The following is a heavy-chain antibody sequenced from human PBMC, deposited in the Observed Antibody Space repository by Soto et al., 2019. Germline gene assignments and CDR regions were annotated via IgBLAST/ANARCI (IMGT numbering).Heavy chain of an antibody. V-gene: IGHV1-18*01. D-gene: IGHD1-26*01. CDR1: GYTFITYG. CDR3: ARGGEGATGHKRHF. CDR2: ISAYNGDT. J-gene: IGHJ4*02. Sequence: QVQLVQSGAEVKKPGASVKVSCKASGYTFITYGVSWVRQAPGPGLEWMGWISAYNGDTNYAQNLQGRVTMTTDTSTTAADMELRSMRSDDTAVYYCARGGEGATGHKRHFCGQGTLVPVSS.